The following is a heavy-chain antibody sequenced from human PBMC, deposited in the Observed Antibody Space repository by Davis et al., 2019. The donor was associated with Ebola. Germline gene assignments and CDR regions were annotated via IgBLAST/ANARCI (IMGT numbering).Heavy chain of an antibody. CDR1: GFTFRNYA. CDR2: IWYDGSSK. V-gene: IGHV3-33*08. Sequence: PGGSLRLSCAASGFTFRNYAMHWVRQAPGKGLEWVAVIWYDGSSKYYADSVRGRFTISRDNSKNALYLEMNSLRAEDTGVYYCPTGYDSSGYSPTLFNWGQGTLVTVSS. D-gene: IGHD3-22*01. J-gene: IGHJ4*02. CDR3: PTGYDSSGYSPTLFN.